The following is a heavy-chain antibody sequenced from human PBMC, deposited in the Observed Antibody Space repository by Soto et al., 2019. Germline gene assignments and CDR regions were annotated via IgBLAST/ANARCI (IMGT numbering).Heavy chain of an antibody. V-gene: IGHV1-69*13. CDR1: GGTFSSYA. D-gene: IGHD1-7*01. J-gene: IGHJ5*02. CDR3: AREAVTYNWNYERTYNWFDP. CDR2: IIPIFGTA. Sequence: GASVKVSCKASGGTFSSYAISWVRQAPGQGLEWMGGIIPIFGTANYAQKFQGRVTITADESTSTAYMELSSLRSEDTAVYYCAREAVTYNWNYERTYNWFDPWGQGTLVTVSS.